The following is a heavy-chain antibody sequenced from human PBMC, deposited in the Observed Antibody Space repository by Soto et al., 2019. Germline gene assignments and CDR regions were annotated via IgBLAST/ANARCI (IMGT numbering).Heavy chain of an antibody. Sequence: EVQLLESGGGLVQPGGSLRLSCAASGFTFSSYAMSWVRQAPGKGLEWVSAISGSGGSTYYADSVKGRFTISRDNSTNALYLEMHSLRAEDTAVYYCAKIPHSSSWYLDAFDIWGQGTMVTVSS. CDR3: AKIPHSSSWYLDAFDI. D-gene: IGHD6-13*01. CDR2: ISGSGGST. J-gene: IGHJ3*02. CDR1: GFTFSSYA. V-gene: IGHV3-23*01.